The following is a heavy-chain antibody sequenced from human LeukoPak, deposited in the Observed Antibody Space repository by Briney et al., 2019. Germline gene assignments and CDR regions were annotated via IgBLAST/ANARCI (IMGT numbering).Heavy chain of an antibody. CDR1: GGSISSSSYY. Sequence: PSETLSLTCTISGGSISSSSYYWSWIRQPAGKGLEWIGRIYTSGSTNYNPSLKSRVTMSVDTSKNQFSLKLSSVTAADTAVYYCASQYYYDSSGYFYWGQGTLVTVSS. D-gene: IGHD3-22*01. J-gene: IGHJ4*02. CDR2: IYTSGST. V-gene: IGHV4-61*02. CDR3: ASQYYYDSSGYFY.